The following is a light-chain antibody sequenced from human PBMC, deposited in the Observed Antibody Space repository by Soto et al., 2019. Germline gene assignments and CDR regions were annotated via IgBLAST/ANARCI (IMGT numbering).Light chain of an antibody. V-gene: IGKV3-20*01. CDR3: QQYGSSPPRFT. J-gene: IGKJ3*01. CDR2: GAS. CDR1: QSISSSY. Sequence: EIVLTQSPGTLSLSPGERATLSCRASQSISSSYFAWYQQKPGQAPRLLIYGASSRATGIPDRFSGSGSGTDFTLTISRLEPEDFAVYYCQQYGSSPPRFTFGPGTKVDLK.